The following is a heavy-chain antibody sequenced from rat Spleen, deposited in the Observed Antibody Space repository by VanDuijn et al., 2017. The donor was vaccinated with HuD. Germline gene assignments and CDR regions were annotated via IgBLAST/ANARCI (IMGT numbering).Heavy chain of an antibody. CDR3: TTITMAAISLGNWFAY. Sequence: EVQLVESGGGLVRPGRSLKLSCAASGFTFSDYAMAWVRQAPTEGLEWVASITNSGGFIFYRDSVKGRFTISRDNARTTLYLQMDSLRSEDTATYYCTTITMAAISLGNWFAYWGQGTLVTVSP. V-gene: IGHV5-20*01. CDR2: ITNSGGFI. CDR1: GFTFSDYA. J-gene: IGHJ3*01. D-gene: IGHD1-2*01.